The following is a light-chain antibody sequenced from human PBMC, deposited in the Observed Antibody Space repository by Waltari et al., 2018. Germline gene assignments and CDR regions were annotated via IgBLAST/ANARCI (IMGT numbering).Light chain of an antibody. Sequence: QSALTQPPSVSAAPGQKVTISCSGSNSNIGNHYVSWYQHLPGTAPKLLIYGNNKRPSGIPDRFSGSKSGTSATLGITGLQTGDEGDYYCGTWDGSARVFGGGTKLTVL. V-gene: IGLV1-51*01. CDR3: GTWDGSARV. CDR1: NSNIGNHY. CDR2: GNN. J-gene: IGLJ3*02.